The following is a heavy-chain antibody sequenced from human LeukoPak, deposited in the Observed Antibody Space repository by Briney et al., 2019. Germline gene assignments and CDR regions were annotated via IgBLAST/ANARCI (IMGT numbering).Heavy chain of an antibody. Sequence: SETLSLTCTVSGGSISSYYWSWIRQPPGKGLEWIGYIYYSGSTSYNPSLKSRVTISVDTSKNQFSLKLSSATVADTAVYYCARQSRSLNWFDPWGQGTLVTVSS. J-gene: IGHJ5*02. V-gene: IGHV4-59*08. D-gene: IGHD3-16*01. CDR3: ARQSRSLNWFDP. CDR2: IYYSGST. CDR1: GGSISSYY.